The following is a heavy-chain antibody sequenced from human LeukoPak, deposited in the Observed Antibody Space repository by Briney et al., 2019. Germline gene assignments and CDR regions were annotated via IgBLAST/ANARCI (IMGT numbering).Heavy chain of an antibody. CDR3: ARVMQQQLVRNYYYYGMDV. D-gene: IGHD6-13*01. Sequence: ASVRVSCKASGYTFTSYYMHWVRQAPGQGGEWMGVINPSGGSTSYAQKFQGRVTMTRDTSTSTVYMELSSLRSEDTAVYYCARVMQQQLVRNYYYYGMDVWGQGTTVTVSS. CDR2: INPSGGST. J-gene: IGHJ6*02. V-gene: IGHV1-46*01. CDR1: GYTFTSYY.